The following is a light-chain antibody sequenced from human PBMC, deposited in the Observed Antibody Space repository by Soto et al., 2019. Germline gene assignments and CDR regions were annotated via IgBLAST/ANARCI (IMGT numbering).Light chain of an antibody. Sequence: QSVLTQPPSVSAAPGQKVTISCSGSSSNIGNRFVSWYQHLPGTAPKLLIYDNYKRPSGIPDRFSGSKSGTSAILDITGLQTGDEADYYCGTWDTSLSGGVFGGGTKLTVL. CDR2: DNY. J-gene: IGLJ2*01. CDR1: SSNIGNRF. CDR3: GTWDTSLSGGV. V-gene: IGLV1-51*01.